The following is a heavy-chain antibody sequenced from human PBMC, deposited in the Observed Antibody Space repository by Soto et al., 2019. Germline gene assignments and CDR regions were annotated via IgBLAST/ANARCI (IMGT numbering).Heavy chain of an antibody. J-gene: IGHJ4*02. D-gene: IGHD3-10*01. Sequence: QIQLVESGGDVVQPGRSLRLSCAASGFNFGVFVMQWVRQAPGKGLEWVAFISGDGINTHYADSVRGRFTLSRDYSKKPMYLQMDTRREDATALYYCAGGNLSFDFDSWGQGTLVTVSS. V-gene: IGHV3-30*03. CDR1: GFNFGVFV. CDR2: ISGDGINT. CDR3: AGGNLSFDFDS.